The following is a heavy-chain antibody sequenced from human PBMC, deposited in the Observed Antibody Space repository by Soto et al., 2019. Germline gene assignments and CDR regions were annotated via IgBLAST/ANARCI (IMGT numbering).Heavy chain of an antibody. CDR2: INWNSATI. CDR3: AKASQNDFWSAYRYFDF. CDR1: GFTFGSYA. Sequence: GGSLRLSCAASGFTFGSYAMHWVRQRPGKGLEWVSGINWNSATIDYAASVKGRFTISRDNAKNSVYLQMSSLRDGDTAVYFCAKASQNDFWSAYRYFDFWGQGALVTVSS. V-gene: IGHV3-9*01. D-gene: IGHD3-3*01. J-gene: IGHJ4*02.